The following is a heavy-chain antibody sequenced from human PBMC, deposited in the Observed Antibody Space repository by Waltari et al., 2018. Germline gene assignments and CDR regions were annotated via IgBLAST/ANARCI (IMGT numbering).Heavy chain of an antibody. J-gene: IGHJ4*02. V-gene: IGHV3-23*01. Sequence: EVQLLESGGGLVQPGGSQRLSCATSGFTFRYFGMSWVRQAPGKGPEWVSGIIGSGGSTYYADSVKGRFTISRDNSKNTLYLEMNNLGAEDTATYYCAKGGYCGGARCQTGLDWDQGTLVTVSS. CDR1: GFTFRYFG. CDR2: IIGSGGST. D-gene: IGHD2-21*01. CDR3: AKGGYCGGARCQTGLD.